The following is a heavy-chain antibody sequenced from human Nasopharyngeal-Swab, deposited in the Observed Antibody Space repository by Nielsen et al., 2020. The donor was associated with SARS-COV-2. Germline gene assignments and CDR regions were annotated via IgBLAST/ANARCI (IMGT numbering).Heavy chain of an antibody. V-gene: IGHV3-30*18. D-gene: IGHD3-22*01. J-gene: IGHJ3*02. CDR2: ISYDGSNK. CDR3: AKDLGVGYYDSSGYYSDAFDI. Sequence: WIRQPPGKGLEWVAVISYDGSNKCYADSVKGRFTISRDNSKNTLYLQMNSLRAEDTAVYYCAKDLGVGYYDSSGYYSDAFDIWGQGTMVTVS.